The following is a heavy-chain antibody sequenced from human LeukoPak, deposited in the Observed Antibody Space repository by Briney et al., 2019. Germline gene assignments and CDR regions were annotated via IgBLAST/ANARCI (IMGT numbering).Heavy chain of an antibody. CDR1: GYTLTELS. J-gene: IGHJ6*02. V-gene: IGHV1-24*01. Sequence: SVKVPCKVSGYTLTELSMHWVQQAPGKGLEWMGGFDPEDGETMYAQKFQGRVTMTEDTSTDTAYMELSSLRSEDTAVYYCATGDPGYCSGGSCYSYYYYYGMDVWGQGTTVTVSS. CDR3: ATGDPGYCSGGSCYSYYYYYGMDV. D-gene: IGHD2-15*01. CDR2: FDPEDGET.